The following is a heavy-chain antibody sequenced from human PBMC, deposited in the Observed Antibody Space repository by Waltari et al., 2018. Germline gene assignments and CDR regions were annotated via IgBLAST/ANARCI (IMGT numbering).Heavy chain of an antibody. V-gene: IGHV3-23*01. D-gene: IGHD3-22*01. Sequence: EVQLLESGGGLVQPGGSLRLSCAASGFTFSSYAMSWVRQAPGKGLEWCSAMSGSGGSIYYADSVKGRFTISRDNSKNTLYLQMNSLRDEDTAVYYCAKVESMTEHFDYWGQGTLVTVSS. CDR2: MSGSGGSI. CDR1: GFTFSSYA. CDR3: AKVESMTEHFDY. J-gene: IGHJ4*02.